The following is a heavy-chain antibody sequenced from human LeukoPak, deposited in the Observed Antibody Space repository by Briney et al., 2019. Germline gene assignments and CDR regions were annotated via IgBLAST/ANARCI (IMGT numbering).Heavy chain of an antibody. J-gene: IGHJ2*01. V-gene: IGHV4-34*01. CDR1: GGSLSGYY. CDR3: ARGVDL. CDR2: INYSGSP. Sequence: PSETLSLTCGVSGGSLSGYYWRWIRQPPGGGLEWIGEINYSGSPNYIPSLKSQVTISGDTSKKQFSLNLTSVTAADTGVYYCARGVDLWGRGTPVTVSS.